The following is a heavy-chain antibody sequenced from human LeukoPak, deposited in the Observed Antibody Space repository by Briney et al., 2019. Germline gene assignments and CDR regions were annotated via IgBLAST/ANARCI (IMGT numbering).Heavy chain of an antibody. CDR1: GFTFSDYG. CDR3: AKASGSSAYGLDY. Sequence: GGSPRLSCVAAGFTFSDYGMHWVRQAPGKGLEWVAFIRYDGTKKYYADSVKGRFTISRDDSKNTVYLQMYSLRPEDTAVYYCAKASGSSAYGLDYWGRGTLVTVFS. J-gene: IGHJ4*02. CDR2: IRYDGTKK. V-gene: IGHV3-30*02. D-gene: IGHD3-16*01.